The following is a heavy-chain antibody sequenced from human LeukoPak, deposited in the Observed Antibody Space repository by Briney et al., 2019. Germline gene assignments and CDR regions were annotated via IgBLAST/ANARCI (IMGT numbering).Heavy chain of an antibody. J-gene: IGHJ3*02. D-gene: IGHD6-19*01. CDR1: GYTFNHYA. CDR2: TSAYNGNT. CDR3: ARLHSSGWPLEAFDI. V-gene: IGHV1-18*01. Sequence: ASVKVSCKASGYTFNHYAVSWVRQAPGQGLEFMGWTSAYNGNTNYAQKLQGRVIMTTDTSTRTVYMELRSLRSDDTAIYYCARLHSSGWPLEAFDIWGQGTEVTVSS.